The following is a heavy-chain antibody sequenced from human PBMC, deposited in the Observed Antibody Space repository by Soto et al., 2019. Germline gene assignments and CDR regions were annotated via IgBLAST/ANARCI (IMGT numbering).Heavy chain of an antibody. D-gene: IGHD3-22*01. Sequence: GGSLTLFCPAPGFTFGHYAMIWVRQAPGKGLEWVGFIRSKAYGGTTEYAASVKGRFTISRNDSKSIAYLQMNSLKTEDTALYYCTRDTGPMIVVVGFDHWGQGTLVTVSS. CDR1: GFTFGHYA. CDR2: IRSKAYGGTT. CDR3: TRDTGPMIVVVGFDH. J-gene: IGHJ4*02. V-gene: IGHV3-49*04.